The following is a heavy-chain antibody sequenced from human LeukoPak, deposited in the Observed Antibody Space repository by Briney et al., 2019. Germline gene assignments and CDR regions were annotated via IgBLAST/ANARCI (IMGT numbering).Heavy chain of an antibody. V-gene: IGHV1-18*01. CDR1: GYTFTSYG. D-gene: IGHD2/OR15-2a*01. Sequence: ASVKVSCKASGYTFTSYGISWARQAPGQGLEWMGWISAYNGNTNYAQKLQGRVTMTTDTSTSTAYMELRSLRSDDTAVYYCARLLISYPPRPNLPVDYWGQGTLVTVSS. CDR2: ISAYNGNT. J-gene: IGHJ4*02. CDR3: ARLLISYPPRPNLPVDY.